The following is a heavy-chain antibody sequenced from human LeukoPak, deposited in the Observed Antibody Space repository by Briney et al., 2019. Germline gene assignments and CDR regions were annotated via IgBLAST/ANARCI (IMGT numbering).Heavy chain of an antibody. J-gene: IGHJ5*02. CDR1: GFTFSSYG. Sequence: PGGSLRLSCAASGFTFSSYGMHWVRQAPGKGLEWVALIRYDGSNKYYADSVKGRFTISRDNSKNTLYLQMNSLRAEDTAVYYCARGLAACFGHWGQGTLVTVSS. CDR3: ARGLAACFGH. V-gene: IGHV3-30*02. D-gene: IGHD2-15*01. CDR2: IRYDGSNK.